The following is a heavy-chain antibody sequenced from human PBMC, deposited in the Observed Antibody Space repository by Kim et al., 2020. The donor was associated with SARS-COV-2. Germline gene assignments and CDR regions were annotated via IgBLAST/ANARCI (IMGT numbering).Heavy chain of an antibody. Sequence: GGSLRLSCAASGFTFSSYDMHWVRQATGKGLEWVSAIGTAGDTYYPGSVKGRFTISRENAKNSLYLQMNSLRAGDTAVYYCARGFDSFGESIGDYYYGMDVWGQGTTVTVSS. V-gene: IGHV3-13*04. CDR3: ARGFDSFGESIGDYYYGMDV. J-gene: IGHJ6*02. D-gene: IGHD3-10*01. CDR1: GFTFSSYD. CDR2: IGTAGDT.